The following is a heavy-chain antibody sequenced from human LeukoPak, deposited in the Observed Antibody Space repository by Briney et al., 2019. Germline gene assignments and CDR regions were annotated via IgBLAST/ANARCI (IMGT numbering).Heavy chain of an antibody. V-gene: IGHV4-34*01. CDR3: ARGRRLADYFDY. Sequence: SETLSLTCAVYGGSFSGYHWSWIRQPPGKGLEWIGEINHSGSTNYNPSLKSRVTISVDTSKNQFSLKLSSVTAADTAVYYCARGRRLADYFDYWGQGTLVTVSS. J-gene: IGHJ4*02. CDR1: GGSFSGYH. CDR2: INHSGST.